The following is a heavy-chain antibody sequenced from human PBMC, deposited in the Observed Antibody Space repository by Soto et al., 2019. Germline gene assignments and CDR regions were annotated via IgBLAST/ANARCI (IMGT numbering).Heavy chain of an antibody. V-gene: IGHV4-34*01. Sequence: SETLSLTCAVYGGSFSGYYWSWIRQPPGKGLEWIGEINHSGSTNYNPSLKSRVTISVDTSKNQFSLKLSSVTAADTAVYYCARAGGRYIRSTRSGYGPNWFDPGDQGTLLAVST. D-gene: IGHD5-12*01. CDR3: ARAGGRYIRSTRSGYGPNWFDP. J-gene: IGHJ5*02. CDR2: INHSGST. CDR1: GGSFSGYY.